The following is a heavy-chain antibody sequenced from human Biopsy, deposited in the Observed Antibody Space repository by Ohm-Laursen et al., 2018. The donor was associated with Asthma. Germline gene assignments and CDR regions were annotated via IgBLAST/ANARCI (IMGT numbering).Heavy chain of an antibody. CDR1: GYTFNSAG. Sequence: ATVKISCKTSGYTFNSAGITWVRQAPGQVLEWMGWISVYNGNTKVAQKLQDRVTMITDTSTSTAYMELGSLRSDDTAVYFCARAVDYSHYYGIDVWGQGTTVTVS. D-gene: IGHD3-10*01. CDR3: ARAVDYSHYYGIDV. CDR2: ISVYNGNT. V-gene: IGHV1-18*01. J-gene: IGHJ6*02.